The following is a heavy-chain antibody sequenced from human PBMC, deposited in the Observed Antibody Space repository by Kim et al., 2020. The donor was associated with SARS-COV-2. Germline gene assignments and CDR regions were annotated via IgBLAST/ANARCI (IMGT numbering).Heavy chain of an antibody. J-gene: IGHJ4*02. V-gene: IGHV3-74*01. CDR2: INIDGSTI. Sequence: GGSLRLSCAASGFTFSSHWMHWVRQAPGKGLVWVSRINIDGSTISYADSVKGRFTISRDNAKNTLYLQMNSLRSEDTAVYYCARLQFTSGWYYFDYWGQDSLVTVSS. D-gene: IGHD6-19*01. CDR3: ARLQFTSGWYYFDY. CDR1: GFTFSSHW.